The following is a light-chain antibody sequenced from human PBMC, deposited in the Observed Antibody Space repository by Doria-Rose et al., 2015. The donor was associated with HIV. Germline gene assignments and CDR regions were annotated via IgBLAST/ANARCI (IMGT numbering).Light chain of an antibody. J-gene: IGKJ1*01. CDR2: AAS. CDR3: QQTYSSPPWT. V-gene: IGKV1-39*01. Sequence: DIRVTQSPSSLSASIGDRVTITCRASQTVSTYLNWFQQEPGKAPKLLIYAASRLQSGAPSRFSGSGSGTDFTLTISGLQPGDFATYYCQQTYSSPPWTFGQGTKVEMK. CDR1: QTVSTY.